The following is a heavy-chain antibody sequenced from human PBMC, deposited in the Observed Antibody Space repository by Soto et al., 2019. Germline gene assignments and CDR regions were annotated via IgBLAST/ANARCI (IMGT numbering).Heavy chain of an antibody. J-gene: IGHJ4*02. CDR2: IYPSVSS. D-gene: IGHD1-1*01. V-gene: IGHV4-38-2*02. Sequence: PSETLSLTCSVSGFAISRGYYWSWVRQPPGKGLEWIGSIYPSVSSYHNPSLATRLRLSIDTSKNQFTLNLTSVTAADTALYFCAREKVGTTFFDNWGQGIQVTVCS. CDR3: AREKVGTTFFDN. CDR1: GFAISRGYY.